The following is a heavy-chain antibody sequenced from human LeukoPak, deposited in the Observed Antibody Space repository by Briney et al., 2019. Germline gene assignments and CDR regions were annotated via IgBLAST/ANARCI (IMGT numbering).Heavy chain of an antibody. D-gene: IGHD3-22*01. V-gene: IGHV4-59*12. Sequence: SETLSLTCTVSGGSISSYYWSWIRQPPGKGLEWIGYIYYSGSTNYKPSLKSRVTISVDTSKNQFSLELSSVTAADTAVYYCAARLLRFVFDYWGQGTLVTVSS. CDR3: AARLLRFVFDY. CDR2: IYYSGST. J-gene: IGHJ4*02. CDR1: GGSISSYY.